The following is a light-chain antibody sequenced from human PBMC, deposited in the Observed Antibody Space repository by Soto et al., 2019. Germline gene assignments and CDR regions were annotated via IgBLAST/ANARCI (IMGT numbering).Light chain of an antibody. CDR3: QQYYNTPLA. Sequence: EIVLTQSPGTLSLSPGKRATLSCRASQSVSSSYLAWYQQKPGLAPRLLIHGVSSRATGIPDRFSGSGSGTDFTLTISSLQAEDVAVYYCQQYYNTPLAFGQGTKVEIK. J-gene: IGKJ1*01. V-gene: IGKV3-20*01. CDR2: GVS. CDR1: QSVSSSY.